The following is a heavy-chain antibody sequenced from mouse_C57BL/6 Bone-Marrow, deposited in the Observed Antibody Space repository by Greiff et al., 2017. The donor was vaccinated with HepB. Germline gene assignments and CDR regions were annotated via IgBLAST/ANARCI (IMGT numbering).Heavy chain of an antibody. D-gene: IGHD3-1*01. CDR2: IRSKSNNYAT. Sequence: EVMLVESGGGLVQPKGSLKLSCAASGFSFNTYAMNWVRQAPGKGLEWVARIRSKSNNYATYYADSVKDRFTISRDDSESMLYLQMNNLKTEDTAMYYCVGNGPYYAMDYWGQGTSVTVSS. J-gene: IGHJ4*01. V-gene: IGHV10-1*01. CDR1: GFSFNTYA. CDR3: VGNGPYYAMDY.